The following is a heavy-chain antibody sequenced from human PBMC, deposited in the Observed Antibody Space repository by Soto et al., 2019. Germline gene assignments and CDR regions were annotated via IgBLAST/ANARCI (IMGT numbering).Heavy chain of an antibody. J-gene: IGHJ2*01. CDR2: IYYSGST. CDR3: ARGHGDYYEVWYFDL. D-gene: IGHD4-17*01. Sequence: QVQLQESGPGLVKPSQTLSLTCTVSGGSISSGGYYWSWIRQHPGKGLEWIGYIYYSGSTYYNPSLTSRVTLXXDXSXXQCALRLSSVTAAATAVYYCARGHGDYYEVWYFDLWGRGTLVTVSS. V-gene: IGHV4-31*03. CDR1: GGSISSGGYY.